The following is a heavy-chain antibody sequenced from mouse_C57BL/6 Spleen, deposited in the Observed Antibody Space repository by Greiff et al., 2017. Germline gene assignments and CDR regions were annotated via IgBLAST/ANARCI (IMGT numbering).Heavy chain of an antibody. CDR3: ARYRLNYFDY. CDR1: GYAFSSSW. J-gene: IGHJ2*01. CDR2: IYPGDGDT. V-gene: IGHV1-82*01. Sequence: VKLMESGPELVKPGASVKISCKASGYAFSSSWMNWVKQRPGKGLEWIGRIYPGDGDTNYNGKFKGKATLTADKSSSTAYMQLSSLTSEDSAVYFCARYRLNYFDYWGQGTTLTVSS. D-gene: IGHD1-2*01.